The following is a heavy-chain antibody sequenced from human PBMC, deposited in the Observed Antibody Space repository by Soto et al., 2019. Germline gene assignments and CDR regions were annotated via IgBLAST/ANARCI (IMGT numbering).Heavy chain of an antibody. D-gene: IGHD2-21*02. CDR2: INPSTGVT. CDR3: VRSPGDFRYGMDV. V-gene: IGHV1-2*04. Sequence: QVQLVQSGGEVKKPGASVKVSCKASGYSFTDYYMHWVRQAPGQGPEWLGWINPSTGVTHFAQKFQGWVTMTRDTSISTAYMELSRLTSDDTAVYYCVRSPGDFRYGMDVWGQGTTVTVSS. CDR1: GYSFTDYY. J-gene: IGHJ6*02.